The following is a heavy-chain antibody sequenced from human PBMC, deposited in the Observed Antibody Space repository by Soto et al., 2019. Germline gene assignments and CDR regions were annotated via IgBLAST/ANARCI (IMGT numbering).Heavy chain of an antibody. CDR1: GYTFSSYY. D-gene: IGHD2-21*01. J-gene: IGHJ4*02. CDR3: ARDSRLWDSFDY. Sequence: ASVKVSCKASGYTFSSYYMHWVRQAPGQGLEWMGRISTNGGNTNYAQKLRGRLTMTTDTSTGTAFMELRSLRSDDTAVYYCARDSRLWDSFDYWGQGTLVTVSS. V-gene: IGHV1-18*04. CDR2: ISTNGGNT.